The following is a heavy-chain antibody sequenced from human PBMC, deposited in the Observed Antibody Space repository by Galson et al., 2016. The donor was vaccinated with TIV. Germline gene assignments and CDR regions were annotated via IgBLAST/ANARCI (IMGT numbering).Heavy chain of an antibody. D-gene: IGHD4-17*01. CDR3: ARGEMDYVNWFDA. J-gene: IGHJ5*02. Sequence: LSLTCNVSGGSVSDQYWSWFRQPPGKGLEWIGYIYYGTTTNYNPSHQSRVRISVDTSTNQFSRKLTSTTAADSSVDYCARGEMDYVNWFDAWGQGTLVTVSS. V-gene: IGHV4-59*02. CDR1: GGSVSDQY. CDR2: IYYGTTT.